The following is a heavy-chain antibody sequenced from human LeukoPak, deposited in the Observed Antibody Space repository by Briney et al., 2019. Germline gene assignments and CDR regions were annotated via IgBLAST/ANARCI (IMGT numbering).Heavy chain of an antibody. CDR3: VRDSDTYGDHTTRRFDS. CDR2: ISDRSNYI. J-gene: IGHJ4*02. CDR1: GFTFSSYN. Sequence: GGSLRLSCVASGFTFSSYNMNWVRQAPGKGLEWVSCISDRSNYIYYADSVKGRFIISRDNAKNSLYLELNSLRAEDTAVYHCVRDSDTYGDHTTRRFDSWGQGTLVTVST. V-gene: IGHV3-21*01. D-gene: IGHD4-17*01.